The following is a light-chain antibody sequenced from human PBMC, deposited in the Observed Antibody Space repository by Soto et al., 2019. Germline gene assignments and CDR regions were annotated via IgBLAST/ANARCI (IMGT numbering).Light chain of an antibody. CDR3: AAWGDSLNVWM. CDR1: RYNIGTNT. J-gene: IGLJ3*02. Sequence: QSVLTQPPSVSGTPGQKVTISCSGSRYNIGTNTVNWYQQFPGEAPKLLIYRTNERPSGVPDRFSGSQSGTSASLAISGLQSEDEADYYCAAWGDSLNVWMFGGGTKVTVL. CDR2: RTN. V-gene: IGLV1-44*01.